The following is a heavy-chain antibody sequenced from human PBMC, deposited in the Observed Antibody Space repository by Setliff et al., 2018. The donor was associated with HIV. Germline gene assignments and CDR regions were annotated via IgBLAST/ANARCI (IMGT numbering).Heavy chain of an antibody. D-gene: IGHD4-17*01. CDR2: INPSRHNT. CDR1: GYTFTDYF. Sequence: ASVKVSCKASGYTFTDYFVHWVRQAPGQGLEWMGRINPSRHNTIYAPRYQGRVTMTRDTSISTAYMELGGLRSDDTAVYYCARNYGADSNYFDYWGQGTLVTVSS. V-gene: IGHV1-2*06. CDR3: ARNYGADSNYFDY. J-gene: IGHJ4*02.